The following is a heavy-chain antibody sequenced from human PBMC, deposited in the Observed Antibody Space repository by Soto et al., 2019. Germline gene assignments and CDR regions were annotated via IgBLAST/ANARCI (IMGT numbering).Heavy chain of an antibody. J-gene: IGHJ5*02. CDR1: GGSFHGYY. CDR3: AKGPQGGYYDSGTFYSSVP. D-gene: IGHD3-10*01. Sequence: TLSLTCAVHGGSFHGYYWSWIRQPPGTGLEWIGEINHSGSANYNPTFKSRVSISVDTSKNQLSLQLSSVSAADTAVYYCAKGPQGGYYDSGTFYSSVPSAQGTLVTVSS. CDR2: INHSGSA. V-gene: IGHV4-34*01.